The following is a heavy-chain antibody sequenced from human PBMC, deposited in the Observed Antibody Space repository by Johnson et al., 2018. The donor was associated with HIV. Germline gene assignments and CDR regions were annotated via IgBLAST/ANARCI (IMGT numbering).Heavy chain of an antibody. J-gene: IGHJ3*02. V-gene: IGHV3-30*03. Sequence: QMQLVESGGGVARPGGSLRLSCEASGFTFDEYDMSWVRQAPGKGLEWVAVISYDGSNQYYVDSVKGRFTISRDNAKNSLHLQMNGLRAEDTAVYYCAREVAGDYGDSPGAFDIWGQGTMVTVSS. CDR1: GFTFDEYD. CDR3: AREVAGDYGDSPGAFDI. D-gene: IGHD4-17*01. CDR2: ISYDGSNQ.